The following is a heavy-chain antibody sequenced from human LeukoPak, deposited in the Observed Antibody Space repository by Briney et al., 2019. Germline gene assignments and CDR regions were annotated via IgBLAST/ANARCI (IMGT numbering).Heavy chain of an antibody. CDR2: IRHKANRYTT. D-gene: IGHD1-26*01. J-gene: IGHJ4*02. CDR1: GFTFSDHH. V-gene: IGHV3-72*01. Sequence: GGSLRLSCAASGFTFSDHHMDWVRQAPGKGLDWVGRIRHKANRYTTEYAASVKGRFTISRDDSKNSLYLQMNSLKTDDTAVYYCAAIVGLDYWGQGTLVTVSS. CDR3: AAIVGLDY.